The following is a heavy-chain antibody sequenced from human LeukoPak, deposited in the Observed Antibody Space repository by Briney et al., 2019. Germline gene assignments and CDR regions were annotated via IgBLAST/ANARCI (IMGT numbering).Heavy chain of an antibody. CDR2: MNPNSGNT. V-gene: IGHV1-8*01. D-gene: IGHD2-8*02. Sequence: ASVTVSCTASGYTFTRDDMNWVRQAPGQGLEWIGRMNPNSGNTDYAQTVQGRVTMTRDTAISTPYMELNSLRAEDTGMYYCARVDCTGGGCRNDFWGQGTLVTVSS. J-gene: IGHJ4*02. CDR3: ARVDCTGGGCRNDF. CDR1: GYTFTRDD.